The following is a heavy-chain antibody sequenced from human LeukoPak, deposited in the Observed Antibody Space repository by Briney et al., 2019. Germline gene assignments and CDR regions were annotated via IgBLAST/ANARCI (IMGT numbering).Heavy chain of an antibody. V-gene: IGHV4-4*07. CDR2: IHLSGST. D-gene: IGHD6-19*01. CDR3: ARGRLSVASTVAFDY. Sequence: PSETLSLTCTVSGDPISSYSWTWIRQPAGKGLEWIGRIHLSGSTDYKPSLKSRVNISLDKSKNQFSLKLNSVTAADSALYYCARGRLSVASTVAFDYWGQGALVAVSS. J-gene: IGHJ4*02. CDR1: GDPISSYS.